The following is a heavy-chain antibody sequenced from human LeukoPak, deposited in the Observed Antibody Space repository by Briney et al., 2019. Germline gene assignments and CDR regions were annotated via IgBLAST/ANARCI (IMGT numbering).Heavy chain of an antibody. Sequence: GGSLRLSCAASGFTFSSYAMSWVRQAPGKGLEWVSAISGSGGSTYYADSVKGRFTISRDNSKNTLYLQMNSLGAEDTAVYYCARGYSGSYRIDYWGRGTLVTVSS. CDR1: GFTFSSYA. V-gene: IGHV3-23*01. D-gene: IGHD1-26*01. CDR3: ARGYSGSYRIDY. J-gene: IGHJ4*02. CDR2: ISGSGGST.